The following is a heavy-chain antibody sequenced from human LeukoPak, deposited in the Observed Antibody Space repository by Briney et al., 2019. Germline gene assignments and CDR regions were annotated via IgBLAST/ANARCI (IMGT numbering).Heavy chain of an antibody. J-gene: IGHJ4*02. Sequence: ASVKVSCKVSEYTLTELSMHWVRQAPGKGLEWMGGFDPEDGATIYAQKFQGRVTMTEDTSTDTAYMELSSLRSEDTAVYYCATVVLYSGYYFDYWGQGTLVTVSS. CDR2: FDPEDGAT. CDR3: ATVVLYSGYYFDY. CDR1: EYTLTELS. V-gene: IGHV1-24*01. D-gene: IGHD5-12*01.